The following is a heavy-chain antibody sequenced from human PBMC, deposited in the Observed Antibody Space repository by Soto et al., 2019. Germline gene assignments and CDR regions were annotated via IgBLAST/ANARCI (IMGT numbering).Heavy chain of an antibody. V-gene: IGHV4-59*01. CDR2: IYYSGST. J-gene: IGHJ6*02. Sequence: SETLSLTCTVSGGSISSYYWSWIRQPPGEGQEWIVYIYYSGSTNYNPSLKSRVTISVDTSKNQFSLKLSSVTAADTAVYYCARDQGYCSGGSCRRSRYYYGMDVWGQGTTVTVSS. CDR1: GGSISSYY. CDR3: ARDQGYCSGGSCRRSRYYYGMDV. D-gene: IGHD2-15*01.